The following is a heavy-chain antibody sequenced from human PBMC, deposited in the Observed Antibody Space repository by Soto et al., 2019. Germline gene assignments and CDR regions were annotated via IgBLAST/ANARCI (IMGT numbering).Heavy chain of an antibody. CDR3: ARDRYALAGPQYVNGMDV. CDR2: ISYDGDTK. J-gene: IGHJ6*02. V-gene: IGHV3-30-3*01. CDR1: GFGFTSYG. Sequence: QVQLVESGXGXXXXXXXLRLSCVASGFGFTSYGMHWLRQAPGKGLEWVAFISYDGDTKHYADSVKGRFTISRNNAMDTVYLQMNSLRSEDTALYYCARDRYALAGPQYVNGMDVWGQGTKVTVS. D-gene: IGHD3-16*01.